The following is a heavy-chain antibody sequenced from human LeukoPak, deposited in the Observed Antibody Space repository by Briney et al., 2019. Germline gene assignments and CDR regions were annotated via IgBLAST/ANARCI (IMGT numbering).Heavy chain of an antibody. CDR2: ISGSGVST. V-gene: IGHV3-23*01. J-gene: IGHJ3*02. CDR1: GFTFSSYA. Sequence: QSGGSLRLSCAASGFTFSSYAMSWVRQAPGKGLEWVSGISGSGVSTYDADSVKGRFTISRDNSKNTLYLQMNSLRAEDTAVYYCAKIPSPQTDAFDIWGQGTMVTVSS. CDR3: AKIPSPQTDAFDI. D-gene: IGHD2-21*01.